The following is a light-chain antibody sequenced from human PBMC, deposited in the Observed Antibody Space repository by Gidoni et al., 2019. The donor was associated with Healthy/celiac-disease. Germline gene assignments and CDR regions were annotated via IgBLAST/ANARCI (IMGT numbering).Light chain of an antibody. CDR2: EGS. Sequence: QSALTQPASVSGSPGQSITISCTGTSSDVGSYNRVSWYQQHPGKAPKLMIYEGSKRPSGVSNRFSGSKSGNTASLTISGLQAEDEADYYCCSYAGSSTLEVFGTGTKVTVL. V-gene: IGLV2-23*01. CDR3: CSYAGSSTLEV. CDR1: SSDVGSYNR. J-gene: IGLJ1*01.